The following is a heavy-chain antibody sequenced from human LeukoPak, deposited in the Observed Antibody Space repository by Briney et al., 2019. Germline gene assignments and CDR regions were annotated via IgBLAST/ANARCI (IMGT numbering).Heavy chain of an antibody. CDR1: GGSISSGGYY. CDR2: IYHSGST. J-gene: IGHJ6*02. CDR3: AREGRRGMDV. D-gene: IGHD2-15*01. Sequence: SQTLSLTCTVSGGSISSGGYYWSWIRQPPGKGLEWIGYIYHSGSTYYNPSLKSRVTISVDRSKNQFSLKLSSVTAADTAVYYCAREGRRGMDVWGQGTTVTVSS. V-gene: IGHV4-30-2*01.